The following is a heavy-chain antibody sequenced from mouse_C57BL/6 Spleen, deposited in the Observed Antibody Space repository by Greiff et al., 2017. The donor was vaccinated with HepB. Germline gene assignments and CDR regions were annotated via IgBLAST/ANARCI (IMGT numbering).Heavy chain of an antibody. CDR2: IDPSDSYT. D-gene: IGHD1-1*01. J-gene: IGHJ2*01. V-gene: IGHV1-50*01. CDR1: GYTFTSYW. Sequence: VQLQQPGAELVKPGASVKLSCKASGYTFTSYWMQWVKQRPGQGLEWIGEIDPSDSYTNYNQKFKGKATLTVDTSSSTAYMQLSSLTSEDSAVYYCARWEITTRYFDYWGQGTTLTVSS. CDR3: ARWEITTRYFDY.